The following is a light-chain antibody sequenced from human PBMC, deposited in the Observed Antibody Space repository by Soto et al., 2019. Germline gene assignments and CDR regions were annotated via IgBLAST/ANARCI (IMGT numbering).Light chain of an antibody. J-gene: IGLJ2*01. V-gene: IGLV2-14*01. Sequence: QSALTQPASVSGSPGQSITISCTGTNSDVGGYKYVSWYQQHPGKAPKLIIYEVSNRPSGISNCFSGSKSGSTASLTISGLQAEDEGDYYCSSYTTRSTLVFGGGTKLTVL. CDR2: EVS. CDR3: SSYTTRSTLV. CDR1: NSDVGGYKY.